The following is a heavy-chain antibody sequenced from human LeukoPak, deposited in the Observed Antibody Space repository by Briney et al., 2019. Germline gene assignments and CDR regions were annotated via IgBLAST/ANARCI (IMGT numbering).Heavy chain of an antibody. Sequence: GGSLRLSCAASGFTFSSYGMHWVRQAPGKGLEWVGFIRSKAYGGTTEYAASVKGRFTISRDDSKSIAYLQMNSLKTEDTAVYYCTRYRYHMVRGVHDYWGQGTLVTVSS. J-gene: IGHJ4*02. D-gene: IGHD3-10*01. CDR1: GFTFSSYG. V-gene: IGHV3-49*04. CDR2: IRSKAYGGTT. CDR3: TRYRYHMVRGVHDY.